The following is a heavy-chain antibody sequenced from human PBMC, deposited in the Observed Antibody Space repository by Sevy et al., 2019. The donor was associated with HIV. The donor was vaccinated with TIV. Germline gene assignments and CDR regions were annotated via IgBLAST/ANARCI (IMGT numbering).Heavy chain of an antibody. Sequence: ASVKVSCKASGYPFSSYGISWVRQAPGQGLEWMGWISADSGNSNYAQNLQGRVTMTTDTSTSTAYMELRSLRFDDTAVSYCASDLGGYGGNSIDYWGQGTLVTVSS. D-gene: IGHD2-21*02. V-gene: IGHV1-18*01. J-gene: IGHJ4*02. CDR3: ASDLGGYGGNSIDY. CDR1: GYPFSSYG. CDR2: ISADSGNS.